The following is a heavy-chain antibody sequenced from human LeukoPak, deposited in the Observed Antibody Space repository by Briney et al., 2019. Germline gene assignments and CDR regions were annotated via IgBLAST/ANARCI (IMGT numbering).Heavy chain of an antibody. CDR1: GFTFGDYA. Sequence: GGSLRLSCTASGFTFGDYAMSWVRQAPGKGLEWVANIKQDGSEKYYVDSVKGRFTISRDNAKNSLYLQMNSLRAEDTAVYYCARPYSSGWYAESWRHWGQGTLVTVSS. CDR2: IKQDGSEK. J-gene: IGHJ4*02. V-gene: IGHV3-7*01. CDR3: ARPYSSGWYAESWRH. D-gene: IGHD6-19*01.